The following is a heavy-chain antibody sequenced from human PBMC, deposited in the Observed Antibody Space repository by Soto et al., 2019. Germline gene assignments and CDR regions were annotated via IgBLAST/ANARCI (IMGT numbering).Heavy chain of an antibody. Sequence: VSLRLSCVVSGSTFSSYWMSWVRQAPGKGLEWVATIKQDGSGEYYVDAVKGRFTISRDNAKNSVYLQMNSLRAADTAVYYCARGPDYDYWSGYYRGPFDNWGQGTLVTVPQ. CDR3: ARGPDYDYWSGYYRGPFDN. V-gene: IGHV3-7*01. J-gene: IGHJ4*02. D-gene: IGHD3-3*01. CDR1: GSTFSSYW. CDR2: IKQDGSGE.